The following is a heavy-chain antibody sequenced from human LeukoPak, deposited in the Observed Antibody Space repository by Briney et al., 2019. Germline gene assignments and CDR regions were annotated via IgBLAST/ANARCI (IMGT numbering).Heavy chain of an antibody. CDR3: AKDWWSAATYYYYYYMDV. Sequence: PGGSLRLSCAASGFTFSSYGMSWVRQAPGKGLEWVSAISGSGGSTYYADSVKGRFTTSRDNSKNTLYLQMNSLRAEDTAVYYCAKDWWSAATYYYYYYMDVWGKGTTVTISS. CDR1: GFTFSSYG. D-gene: IGHD2-15*01. J-gene: IGHJ6*03. V-gene: IGHV3-23*01. CDR2: ISGSGGST.